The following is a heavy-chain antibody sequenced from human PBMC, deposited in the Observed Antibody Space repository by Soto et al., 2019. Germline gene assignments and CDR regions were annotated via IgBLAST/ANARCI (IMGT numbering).Heavy chain of an antibody. Sequence: ASVKVSCKASGYTFTSYGIHWVRQAPGQRLEWMGWINAANGDTKYSPKFQGRVTITRDASASTAYMELSSLRSEDTAVYYCVRRHVSATGIDWFDPWGQGTLVTVSS. CDR2: INAANGDT. CDR1: GYTFTSYG. CDR3: VRRHVSATGIDWFDP. V-gene: IGHV1-3*01. J-gene: IGHJ5*02. D-gene: IGHD6-13*01.